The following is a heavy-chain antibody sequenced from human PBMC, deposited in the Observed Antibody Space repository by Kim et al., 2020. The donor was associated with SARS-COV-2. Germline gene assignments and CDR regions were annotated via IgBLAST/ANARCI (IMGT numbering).Heavy chain of an antibody. CDR2: ISDSSGSI. CDR1: GFTFSNYG. D-gene: IGHD2-15*01. Sequence: GGSLRLSCAASGFTFSNYGMSWVRRAPGKGLEWVSRISDSSGSIYYVDSVKGRFTISRDNSKNTVYLQMNSLRGEDTAMYYCGKCSGVKCLESDFDSLG. CDR3: GKCSGVKCLESDFDS. V-gene: IGHV3-23*01. J-gene: IGHJ4*01.